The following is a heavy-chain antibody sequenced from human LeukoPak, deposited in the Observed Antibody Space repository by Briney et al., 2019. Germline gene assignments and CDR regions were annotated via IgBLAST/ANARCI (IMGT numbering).Heavy chain of an antibody. V-gene: IGHV3-21*01. CDR3: ARGLTGGDAFDI. J-gene: IGHJ3*02. CDR2: ISYDSSST. D-gene: IGHD3-9*01. CDR1: GFTFDTYS. Sequence: GSLRLSCVGSGFTFDTYSINWVRRAPGKGLEWVSLISYDSSSTFYAESVKGRFTISRDNARNSLYLQMSSPRAEDTAVYYCARGLTGGDAFDIWGQGTLVTVSS.